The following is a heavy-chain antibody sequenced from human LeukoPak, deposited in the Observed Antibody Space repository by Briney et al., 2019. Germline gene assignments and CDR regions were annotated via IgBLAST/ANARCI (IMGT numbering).Heavy chain of an antibody. V-gene: IGHV4-61*01. Sequence: SETLSLTCTVSGGSVSSGSYYWSWIRQPPGKGLEWIGYIYYSGSTNYNPSLKSRVTISVDTSKNQFSLKLSSVTAADTAVYYCARDRWFGPFDPRGQGTLVTVSS. CDR2: IYYSGST. D-gene: IGHD3-10*01. CDR1: GGSVSSGSYY. CDR3: ARDRWFGPFDP. J-gene: IGHJ5*02.